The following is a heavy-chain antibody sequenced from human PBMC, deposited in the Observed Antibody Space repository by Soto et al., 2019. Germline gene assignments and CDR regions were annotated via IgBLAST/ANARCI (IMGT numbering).Heavy chain of an antibody. Sequence: SETLSLTCAVYGGSFSGYYWSWIRQPPGKGLEWIGEINHSGSTNYNPSLKSRVTISVYTSKNQFSLKLSSVTAADTAVYYCARSHVKYYDYIWGSYRYTPNYYYYYMDVWGKGTTVTVS. J-gene: IGHJ6*03. CDR2: INHSGST. CDR1: GGSFSGYY. D-gene: IGHD3-16*02. V-gene: IGHV4-34*01. CDR3: ARSHVKYYDYIWGSYRYTPNYYYYYMDV.